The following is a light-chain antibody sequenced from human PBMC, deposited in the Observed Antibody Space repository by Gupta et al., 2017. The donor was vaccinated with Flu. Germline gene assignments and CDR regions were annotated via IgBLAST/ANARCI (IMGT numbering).Light chain of an antibody. CDR1: GRISSW. V-gene: IGKV1-5*03. CDR3: QLYVEFSNLT. CDR2: KAS. Sequence: EMTQSPVILSASVGDSVTISCRASGRISSWLAWYQQKPGIAPKLLIYKASILESGVPSRFSGSGSGRNYSLTISSLQPEDFATYYCQLYVEFSNLTFGGGTKVEVK. J-gene: IGKJ4*01.